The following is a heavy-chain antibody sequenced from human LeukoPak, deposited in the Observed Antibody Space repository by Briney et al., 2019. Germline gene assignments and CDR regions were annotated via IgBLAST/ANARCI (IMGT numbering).Heavy chain of an antibody. D-gene: IGHD1-1*01. J-gene: IGHJ3*02. Sequence: SVKVSCKASGGTFSIYAISWVRQAPGQGLEWMGGIIPIFGTANYAQKFQGRVTITADESTSTAYMELSSLRSEDTAVYYCARVSTGFDAFDIWGQGTMVTVSS. V-gene: IGHV1-69*13. CDR1: GGTFSIYA. CDR3: ARVSTGFDAFDI. CDR2: IIPIFGTA.